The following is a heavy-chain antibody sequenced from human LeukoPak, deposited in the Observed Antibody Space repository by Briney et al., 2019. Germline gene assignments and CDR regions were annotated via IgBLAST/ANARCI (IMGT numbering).Heavy chain of an antibody. J-gene: IGHJ5*02. CDR1: GGSISSYY. CDR2: IYYSGST. Sequence: SETLSLTCTVSGGSISSYYWSWIRQPPGKGLEWIGYIYYSGSTNYNPSLKSRVTISVDTSKNQFSLKLSSVTAADTAVYYCARDRTFGRFDPWGQGTLVTVSS. V-gene: IGHV4-59*01. CDR3: ARDRTFGRFDP. D-gene: IGHD3-10*01.